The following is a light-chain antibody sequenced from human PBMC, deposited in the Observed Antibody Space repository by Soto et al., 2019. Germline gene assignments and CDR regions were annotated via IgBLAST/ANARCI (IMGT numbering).Light chain of an antibody. CDR1: QSVRSN. V-gene: IGKV3-15*01. CDR2: DAS. J-gene: IGKJ4*01. CDR3: QQYNNWPLT. Sequence: ETVMTQSPATLSMSPGERATLSCRASQSVRSNLAWCQQKPGQAPRLLIYDASTRATDIPTRFSGSGSGTEFTLTISSLQSEDFAVYYCQQYNNWPLTFGGGTKVEI.